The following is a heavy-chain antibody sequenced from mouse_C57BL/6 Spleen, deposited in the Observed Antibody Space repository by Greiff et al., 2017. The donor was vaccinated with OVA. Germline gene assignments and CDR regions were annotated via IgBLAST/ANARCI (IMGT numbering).Heavy chain of an antibody. J-gene: IGHJ2*01. CDR2: IDPETGGT. D-gene: IGHD3-2*02. V-gene: IGHV1-15*01. CDR1: GYTFTDYE. Sequence: QVQLKESGAELVRPGASVTLSCKASGYTFTDYEMHWVKQTPVHGLEWIGAIDPETGGTAYNQKFKGKAILTADKSSSTAYMELRSLTSEDSAVYYCTRKNSSGYEDYFDYWGQGTTLTVSS. CDR3: TRKNSSGYEDYFDY.